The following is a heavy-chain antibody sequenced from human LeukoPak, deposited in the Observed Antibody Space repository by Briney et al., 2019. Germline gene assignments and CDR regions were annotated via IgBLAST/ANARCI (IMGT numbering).Heavy chain of an antibody. CDR3: ASMGGDFGGGFAY. V-gene: IGHV3-7*01. CDR1: GFTFSSYS. Sequence: GGSLRLSCAASGFTFSSYSMNWVRQAPGEGLEWVANIKQDGSEKYYVDSVKGRFTISRDNTKNSLYLQMNNLRAEDTAVYYCASMGGDFGGGFAYWGQGTLVTVSS. J-gene: IGHJ4*02. CDR2: IKQDGSEK. D-gene: IGHD4-23*01.